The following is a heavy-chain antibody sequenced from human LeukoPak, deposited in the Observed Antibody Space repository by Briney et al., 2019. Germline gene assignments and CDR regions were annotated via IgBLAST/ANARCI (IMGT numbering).Heavy chain of an antibody. Sequence: ASVKVSCMVSGYTLTELSMHWVRQAPGEGLEWMGGFDPEDGETIYAQKFQGRVTMTEDTSTDTAYMELSSLRSEDTAVYYCATYSSGPLDAFDIWGQGTMVTVSS. CDR1: GYTLTELS. CDR3: ATYSSGPLDAFDI. V-gene: IGHV1-24*01. CDR2: FDPEDGET. D-gene: IGHD6-19*01. J-gene: IGHJ3*02.